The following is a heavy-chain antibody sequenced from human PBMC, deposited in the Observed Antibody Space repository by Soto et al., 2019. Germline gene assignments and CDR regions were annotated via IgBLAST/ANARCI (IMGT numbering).Heavy chain of an antibody. V-gene: IGHV1-69*01. CDR1: GGTFRSYD. J-gene: IGHJ4*02. CDR3: ARRTGGGSLDY. CDR2: IIPISGTP. D-gene: IGHD2-15*01. Sequence: QLVQSGAEVKKPGSSVKVSCKGSGGTFRSYDVSWVRQAPGQGLEWVGGIIPISGTPNYAQKFQGRVTTTADASRSTAYMELSSLRSEDTAVYYCARRTGGGSLDYWGQGTLVSVSS.